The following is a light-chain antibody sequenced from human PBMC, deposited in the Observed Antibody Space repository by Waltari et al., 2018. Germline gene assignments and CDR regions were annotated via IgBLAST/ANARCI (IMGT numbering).Light chain of an antibody. J-gene: IGKJ4*01. CDR2: GSS. CDR1: QTINNW. V-gene: IGKV1-5*01. Sequence: DIQMTQAPSTLSASVGDRVTITCRARQTINNWLAWYQQKPGKAPKVLIYGSSNLESGVPSRFIGSGSGTKFTLTITSLQPDDFARYYCQQYSSYSAVSFGGGTRVEIK. CDR3: QQYSSYSAVS.